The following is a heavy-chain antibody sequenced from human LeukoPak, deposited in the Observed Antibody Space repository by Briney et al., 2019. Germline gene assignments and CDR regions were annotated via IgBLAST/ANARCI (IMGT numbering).Heavy chain of an antibody. J-gene: IGHJ4*02. CDR3: ARGPHYYDSSGYSY. V-gene: IGHV4-59*01. D-gene: IGHD3-22*01. CDR1: GGSISSYY. Sequence: PSETLSLTCTVSGGSISSYYWSWIRQPPGKGLEWFGYIYYSGSTNYNPSLKSRVTISVDTSKNQFSLKLSSVTAADTAVYYCARGPHYYDSSGYSYWGQGTLVTVSS. CDR2: IYYSGST.